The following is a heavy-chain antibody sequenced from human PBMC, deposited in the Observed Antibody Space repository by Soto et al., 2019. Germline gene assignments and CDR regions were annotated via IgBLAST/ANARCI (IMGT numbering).Heavy chain of an antibody. J-gene: IGHJ4*02. Sequence: QVQLQESGPGLVKPSQTLSLTCTVSAGSIRSGDYYWTWIRQPPGKGLEWIGYIDHSGSAYYNPSLKSPATISIDTSNNQSSLKMPSVTAADTAVYYCAGELGTFYFDHWGQGTLVTVSS. CDR2: IDHSGSA. CDR1: AGSIRSGDYY. CDR3: AGELGTFYFDH. V-gene: IGHV4-30-4*01. D-gene: IGHD7-27*01.